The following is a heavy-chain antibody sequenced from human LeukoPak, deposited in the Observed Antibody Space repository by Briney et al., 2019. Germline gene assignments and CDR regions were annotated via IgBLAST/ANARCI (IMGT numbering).Heavy chain of an antibody. J-gene: IGHJ4*02. CDR2: IKQDGSEK. D-gene: IGHD1-26*01. V-gene: IGHV3-7*01. CDR3: ARVRGGTYYDFDS. Sequence: GGSLRLSCAASGFTFSSYWMSWVRQAPGEGLGWVANIKQDGSEKYYVDSVKGRFTISRDNAKNSVYLQMNSLRAEDTAVYYCARVRGGTYYDFDSWGQGTLVTVSS. CDR1: GFTFSSYW.